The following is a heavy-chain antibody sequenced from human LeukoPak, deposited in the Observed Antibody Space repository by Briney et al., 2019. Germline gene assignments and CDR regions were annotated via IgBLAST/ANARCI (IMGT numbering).Heavy chain of an antibody. J-gene: IGHJ4*02. D-gene: IGHD4-23*01. CDR1: GYTFTGYY. V-gene: IGHV1-2*02. Sequence: ASVTVSCKASGYTFTGYYMHWVRQAPGQGLEWMGWIYPHNGDTNYAQRFQGRVTMTRDTSISTAYMELSSLSSDDTAVYYCARHGGTLDYFDYWGPGSLVTVSS. CDR2: IYPHNGDT. CDR3: ARHGGTLDYFDY.